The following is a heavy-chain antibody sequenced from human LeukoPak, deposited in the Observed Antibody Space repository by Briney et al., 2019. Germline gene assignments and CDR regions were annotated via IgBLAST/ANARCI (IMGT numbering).Heavy chain of an antibody. J-gene: IGHJ5*02. Sequence: SETLSLTCTVSGSSISGSTSYWGWIRQSPGKGLEWIGLLNYSGTTYYNPSFKSRVSISIDRSRTQFSLKLSSVTAADTAFYYCSRYDSDTGDFDPWGQGTLVTISS. V-gene: IGHV4-39*07. CDR1: GSSISGSTSY. CDR2: LNYSGTT. CDR3: SRYDSDTGDFDP. D-gene: IGHD3-10*01.